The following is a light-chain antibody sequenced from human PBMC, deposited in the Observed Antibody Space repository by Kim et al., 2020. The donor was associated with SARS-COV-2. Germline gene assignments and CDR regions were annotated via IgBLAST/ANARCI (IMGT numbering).Light chain of an antibody. CDR2: DAS. CDR1: QSVGSY. V-gene: IGKV3-11*01. J-gene: IGKJ4*01. Sequence: SLFPGERATLSCRASQSVGSYLAWYQQKPGQAPRLLIYDASNRATDIPARFSGSGSGTDFTLTISSLEPEDFGIYYCQQFSNWLTFGGGTKVDIK. CDR3: QQFSNWLT.